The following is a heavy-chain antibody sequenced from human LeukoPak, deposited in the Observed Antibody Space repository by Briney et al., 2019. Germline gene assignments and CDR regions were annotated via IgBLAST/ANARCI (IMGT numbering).Heavy chain of an antibody. Sequence: GGSLRLSCAASGFTFSSYAMHWVRQAPGKGLEWVADISYDGSNKYYADSVKGRFTISRDNSKNTLYLQMNSLRAEDTAVYYCATTPIYGRGAFDIWGQGTMVTVSS. J-gene: IGHJ3*02. CDR2: ISYDGSNK. CDR1: GFTFSSYA. V-gene: IGHV3-30*04. CDR3: ATTPIYGRGAFDI. D-gene: IGHD2-2*02.